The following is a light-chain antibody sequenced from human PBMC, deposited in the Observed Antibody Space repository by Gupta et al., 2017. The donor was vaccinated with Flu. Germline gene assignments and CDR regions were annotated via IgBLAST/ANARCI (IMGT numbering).Light chain of an antibody. V-gene: IGLV2-14*01. CDR1: SSALGGYKY. J-gene: IGLJ3*02. CDR3: SSYTSSNSSE. Sequence: QSAPTQPAPVSGSPGQSITISCSGTSSALGGYKYFAWYQNHPGKDPKLMISEVLHGTTGVSQRLSGSKSGNTASPTISGLQADDEAYYYCSSYTSSNSSEFGGGTKLTVL. CDR2: EVL.